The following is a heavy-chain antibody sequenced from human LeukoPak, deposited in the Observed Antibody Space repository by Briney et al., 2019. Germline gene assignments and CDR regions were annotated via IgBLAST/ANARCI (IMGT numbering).Heavy chain of an antibody. Sequence: PGGSLRLSCAASGFTFSNAWMSWVRQAPGKGLEWVGRIKSKTDGGTTDYAAPVKGRFTISRDDSKNTLYLQMISLKTEDTAVYYCTTIDLRDFDAGDDYWGQGTLVTVSA. CDR3: TTIDLRDFDAGDDY. V-gene: IGHV3-15*01. J-gene: IGHJ4*02. CDR2: IKSKTDGGTT. CDR1: GFTFSNAW. D-gene: IGHD3-9*01.